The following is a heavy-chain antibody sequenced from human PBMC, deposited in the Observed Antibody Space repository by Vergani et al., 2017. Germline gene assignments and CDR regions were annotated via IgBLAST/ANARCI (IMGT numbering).Heavy chain of an antibody. J-gene: IGHJ5*01. CDR3: SRHDVLEGWFDP. CDR2: ILNGGNT. V-gene: IGHV4-61*02. CDR1: GESINSDTYH. Sequence: QVQLQESGPGLVKPSQTLSLTCSVSGESINSDTYHWSWIRQPAGKGLEWVGRILNGGNTNYNPSIMSRVFMSTDTSKNQFYLQLTSVTAAATAVYYCSRHDVLEGWFDPWGPGTLGTVST. D-gene: IGHD3-16*01.